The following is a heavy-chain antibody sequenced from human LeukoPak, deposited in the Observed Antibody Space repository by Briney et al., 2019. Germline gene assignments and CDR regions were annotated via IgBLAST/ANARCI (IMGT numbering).Heavy chain of an antibody. CDR1: GFTFSSYE. CDR3: ARDLNPVDILTGYYL. J-gene: IGHJ4*02. CDR2: ISSSGSTI. V-gene: IGHV3-48*03. D-gene: IGHD3-9*01. Sequence: GSLRLSCAASGFTFSSYEMNWVRQAPGKGLEWVSYISSSGSTIYYADSVKGRFTISRDNAKNSLYLQMNSLRAEDTAVYYCARDLNPVDILTGYYLWGQGTLVTVSS.